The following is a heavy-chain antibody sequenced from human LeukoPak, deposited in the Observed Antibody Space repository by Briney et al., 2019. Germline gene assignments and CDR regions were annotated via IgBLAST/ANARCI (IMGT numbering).Heavy chain of an antibody. D-gene: IGHD2-2*01. V-gene: IGHV4-34*01. Sequence: SETLSLTRAVYGGPFSGYYWSWIRQPPGKGLEWIGEINHSGSTNYNPSLKSQVTISVDTSKNQFSLKLSSVTAADTAVCYCARGRGYCSSTSCYFYYWGQGTLVTVSS. CDR3: ARGRGYCSSTSCYFYY. J-gene: IGHJ4*02. CDR1: GGPFSGYY. CDR2: INHSGST.